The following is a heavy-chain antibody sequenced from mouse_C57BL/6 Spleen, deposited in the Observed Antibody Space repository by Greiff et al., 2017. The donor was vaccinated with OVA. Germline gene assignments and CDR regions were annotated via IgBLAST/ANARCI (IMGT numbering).Heavy chain of an antibody. CDR2: IYPGDGDT. CDR3: ARSGWYFEG. CDR1: GYAFSSSW. J-gene: IGHJ1*03. Sequence: QVQLQQSGPELVKPGASVKISCKASGYAFSSSWMNWVKQRPGKGLEWIGRIYPGDGDTNYNGKFKGKATLTAEKSSSTAYMQLSSLTSEDSAVYFCARSGWYFEGWGTGTTVTVAS. V-gene: IGHV1-82*01. D-gene: IGHD3-2*02.